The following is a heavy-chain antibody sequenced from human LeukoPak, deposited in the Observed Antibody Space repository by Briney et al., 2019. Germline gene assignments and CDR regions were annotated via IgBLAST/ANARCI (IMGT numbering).Heavy chain of an antibody. D-gene: IGHD4-17*01. CDR3: ARDSTVSAFDY. CDR1: GGSISSYY. Sequence: SETLSLTCTVSGGSISSYYWSWIRQPPGKGLEWIGYIYYSGSTNYNPSLKSRVTISVDTSKNQFSLKLSSVTAADTAVYYCARDSTVSAFDYWGQGTLVTVSS. J-gene: IGHJ4*02. CDR2: IYYSGST. V-gene: IGHV4-59*01.